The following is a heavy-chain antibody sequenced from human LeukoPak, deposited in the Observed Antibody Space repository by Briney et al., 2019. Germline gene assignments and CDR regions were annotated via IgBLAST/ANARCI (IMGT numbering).Heavy chain of an antibody. V-gene: IGHV3-21*04. J-gene: IGHJ4*02. Sequence: GGSLRLSCAASGFSFITYNMNWVRQAPGKGLEWVSSISSTSSYIYYADSVKGRFTISRDNSKNSLYLQMNSLRTEDTALYYCAKVLESAMVRGVIFDWGQGTLVTVSS. CDR3: AKVLESAMVRGVIFD. CDR1: GFSFITYN. CDR2: ISSTSSYI. D-gene: IGHD3-10*01.